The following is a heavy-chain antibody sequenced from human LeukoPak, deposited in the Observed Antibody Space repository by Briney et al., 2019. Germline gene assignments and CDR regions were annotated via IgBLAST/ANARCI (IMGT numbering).Heavy chain of an antibody. CDR1: GFTFSSYA. V-gene: IGHV3-23*01. CDR3: ARDRLSVVAATQLDY. CDR2: ISGSGGST. J-gene: IGHJ4*02. Sequence: PGGSLRLSCAASGFTFSSYAMSWVRQAPGKGLEWVSAISGSGGSTYYADSVKSRFTISRDNSKNTLYLQMNSLRAEDTAVYYCARDRLSVVAATQLDYWGQGTLVTVSS. D-gene: IGHD2-15*01.